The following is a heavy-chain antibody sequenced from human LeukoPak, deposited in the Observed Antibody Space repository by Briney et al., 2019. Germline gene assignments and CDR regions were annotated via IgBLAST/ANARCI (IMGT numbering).Heavy chain of an antibody. CDR2: ITPNSDDT. CDR3: ARGLAPYSYEYSGHDPYYYYNMDV. V-gene: IGHV1-2*02. CDR1: GYTVTGYY. Sequence: GASVKVSCKASGYTVTGYYIHWVRQAPGQGLEWMGWITPNSDDTDYAQKFQGRVSMTRDTSISTAYMELSSLRSDDTAVYYCARGLAPYSYEYSGHDPYYYYNMDVWGKGTTVIISS. J-gene: IGHJ6*03. D-gene: IGHD3-22*01.